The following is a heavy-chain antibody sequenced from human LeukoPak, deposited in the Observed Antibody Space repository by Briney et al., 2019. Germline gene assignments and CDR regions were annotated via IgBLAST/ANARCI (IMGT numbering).Heavy chain of an antibody. CDR3: AKAPTYSGSKSPTLTYFDY. D-gene: IGHD1-26*01. Sequence: GGSLRLSCAASGFTFSSYGMHWVRQAPGKGLEWVAVISYDGSNKYYADSVKGRFTISRDNSKNTLYLQMNSLRAEDTAVYYCAKAPTYSGSKSPTLTYFDYWGQGTLVTVSS. V-gene: IGHV3-30*18. J-gene: IGHJ4*02. CDR2: ISYDGSNK. CDR1: GFTFSSYG.